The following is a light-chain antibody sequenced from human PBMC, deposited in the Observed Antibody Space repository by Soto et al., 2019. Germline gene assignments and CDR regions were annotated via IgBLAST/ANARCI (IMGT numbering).Light chain of an antibody. CDR3: SSYTSGFYV. V-gene: IGLV2-14*01. CDR1: SSDVGGYNY. J-gene: IGLJ1*01. Sequence: QSVLTQPASVSGSPGQSITISCTGTSSDVGGYNYVSWYQQHPGKAPKLMIYDVSDRPSGVSNRFSGSKSGNTASLTTSELQAEDEADYYCSSYTSGFYVFGTGTKVTVL. CDR2: DVS.